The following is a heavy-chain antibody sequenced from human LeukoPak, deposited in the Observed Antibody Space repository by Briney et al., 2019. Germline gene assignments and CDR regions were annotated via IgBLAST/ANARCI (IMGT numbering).Heavy chain of an antibody. V-gene: IGHV4-59*12. J-gene: IGHJ4*02. CDR2: IYYSGST. Sequence: SETLSLTCTVSGGSISSYYWSWIRQPPAKGLGWVGYIYYSGSTHYNPSLKSRVTISLDTSKNQFSLKLRSVTAAAPAVYYCARRGYYGSGSNYRVPKQDVDYWGQGTLVTVSS. CDR1: GGSISSYY. D-gene: IGHD3-10*01. CDR3: ARRGYYGSGSNYRVPKQDVDY.